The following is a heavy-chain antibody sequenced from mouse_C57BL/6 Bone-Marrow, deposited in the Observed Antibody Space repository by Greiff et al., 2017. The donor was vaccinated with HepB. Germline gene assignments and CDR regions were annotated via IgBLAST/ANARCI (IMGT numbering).Heavy chain of an antibody. CDR1: GFSLTSYG. CDR2: IWSGGST. J-gene: IGHJ1*03. D-gene: IGHD1-1*01. V-gene: IGHV2-2*01. CDR3: ARTFYYYGSSYGYFDV. Sequence: VMLVESGPGLVQPSQSLSITCTVSGFSLTSYGVHWVRQSPGKGLEWLGVIWSGGSTDYNAAFISRLSISKDNSKSQVFFKMNSLQADDTAIYYCARTFYYYGSSYGYFDVWGTGTTVTVSS.